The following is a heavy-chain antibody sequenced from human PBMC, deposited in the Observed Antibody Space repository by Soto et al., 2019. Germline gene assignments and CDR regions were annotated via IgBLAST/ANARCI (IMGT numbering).Heavy chain of an antibody. CDR1: GFTFSSYS. J-gene: IGHJ6*02. CDR2: ISSSSSYI. Sequence: EVQLVESGGGLVKPGGSLRLSCAASGFTFSSYSMNWVRQAPGKGLEWVSSISSSSSYIYYADSVKGRFTISRDNAKNSLYLQMNSLRAEGTAVYYCARSGWSGMNVWGQGTTGTVSS. V-gene: IGHV3-21*01. D-gene: IGHD6-19*01. CDR3: ARSGWSGMNV.